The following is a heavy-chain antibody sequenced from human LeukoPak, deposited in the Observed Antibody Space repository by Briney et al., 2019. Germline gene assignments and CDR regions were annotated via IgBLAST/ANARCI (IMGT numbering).Heavy chain of an antibody. CDR3: AKFGLAGSGRYHDAFDI. CDR2: ISSSGGST. D-gene: IGHD3-10*01. V-gene: IGHV3-23*01. J-gene: IGHJ3*02. Sequence: PGGSLRLSCAASGFTFSNYAMTWVRQAPGKGLEWVSTISSSGGSTYSADSVRGRFTISRDNSKNTLYLQMNSLRAEDTAVYYCAKFGLAGSGRYHDAFDIWGQGTMVTVSS. CDR1: GFTFSNYA.